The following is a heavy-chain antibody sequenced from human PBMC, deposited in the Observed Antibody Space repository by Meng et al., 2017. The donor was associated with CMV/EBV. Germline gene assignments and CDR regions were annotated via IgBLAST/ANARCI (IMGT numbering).Heavy chain of an antibody. CDR3: ARGYCSSTSCYYYYGMDV. Sequence: SETLSLTCTVSGGSISSGDYYWSWIRQPPGKGLEWIGYIYYSGSTYYNQSLKSRVTISVDTSKNQFSLKLSSVTAADTAVYYCARGYCSSTSCYYYYGMDVWGQGTTVTVSS. D-gene: IGHD2-2*01. CDR2: IYYSGST. J-gene: IGHJ6*02. V-gene: IGHV4-30-4*08. CDR1: GGSISSGDYY.